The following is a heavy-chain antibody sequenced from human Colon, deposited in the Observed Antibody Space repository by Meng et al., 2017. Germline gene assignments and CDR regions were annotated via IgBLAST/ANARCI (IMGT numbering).Heavy chain of an antibody. D-gene: IGHD2-15*01. V-gene: IGHV7-4-1*02. Sequence: QVRLGINGSELKTPGASVEVSCRALGYSLNSYGINWVSQAPGQGLEWMGWINTDTGNPTYAQAFTGRFVFSLDTSVNTAYLHINSLKADDTAVYYCARDLLEYCSGGYCYARDYWGQGTLVTVSS. J-gene: IGHJ4*02. CDR1: GYSLNSYG. CDR2: INTDTGNP. CDR3: ARDLLEYCSGGYCYARDY.